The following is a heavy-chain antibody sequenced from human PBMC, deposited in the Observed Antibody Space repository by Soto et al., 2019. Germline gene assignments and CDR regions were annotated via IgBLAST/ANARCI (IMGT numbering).Heavy chain of an antibody. J-gene: IGHJ6*02. D-gene: IGHD2-15*01. CDR2: ISGSGSIT. CDR3: AGRDGHNRRKAPYYYYYYGVGV. V-gene: IGHV3-48*03. Sequence: LRLSCAASGFTSSSYEMNWVRQAPGKGLEWVSYISGSGSITHYADSVKGRFTISRDNARNSLYLQMNSLRGEDTAVYYCAGRDGHNRRKAPYYYYYYGVGVWGRGTTVTVSS. CDR1: GFTSSSYE.